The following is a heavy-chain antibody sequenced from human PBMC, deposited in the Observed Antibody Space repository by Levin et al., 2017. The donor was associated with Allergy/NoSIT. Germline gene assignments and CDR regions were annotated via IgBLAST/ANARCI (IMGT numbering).Heavy chain of an antibody. CDR1: GITFYSYG. CDR3: VKGGRWVFRGQTSHHSPMDV. CDR2: ISGPGGVT. D-gene: IGHD3-3*01. V-gene: IGHV3-23*01. Sequence: PGGSLRLSCAASGITFYSYGMNWVRQVPGKGLEWVAIISGPGGVTYYADSVKGRFTISRDNPKKTLYLRMNNLRVEDTAIYYCVKGGRWVFRGQTSHHSPMDVWGQGTTVTVSS. J-gene: IGHJ6*02.